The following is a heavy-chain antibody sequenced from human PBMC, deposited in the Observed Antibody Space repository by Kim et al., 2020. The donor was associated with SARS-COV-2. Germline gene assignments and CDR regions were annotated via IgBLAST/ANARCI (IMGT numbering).Heavy chain of an antibody. CDR1: GLTFSSSV. J-gene: IGHJ4*02. V-gene: IGHV3-23*01. Sequence: GGSLRLSCVASGLTFSSSVMSWVRQAPGKGLEWVSVISGSGGTTFYTDSVKGRFIISRDNSKNTVYLQMSSLRAEDTAVYYCAKKTSGPKGYFDLWGQGTLVTVSS. CDR3: AKKTSGPKGYFDL. CDR2: ISGSGGTT. D-gene: IGHD1-7*01.